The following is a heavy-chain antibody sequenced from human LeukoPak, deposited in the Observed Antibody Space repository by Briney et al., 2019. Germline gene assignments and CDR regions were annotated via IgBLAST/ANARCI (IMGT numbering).Heavy chain of an antibody. CDR3: AKRPYDSSGYSNY. Sequence: PGGSLRLSCAASGFTFSSYSMNWVRQAPGKGLEWVSSISSSSSYIYYADSVKGRFTISRDNSKNTLYLQMNSLRAEDTAVYYCAKRPYDSSGYSNYWGQGTLVTVSS. CDR1: GFTFSSYS. CDR2: ISSSSSYI. V-gene: IGHV3-21*04. D-gene: IGHD3-22*01. J-gene: IGHJ4*02.